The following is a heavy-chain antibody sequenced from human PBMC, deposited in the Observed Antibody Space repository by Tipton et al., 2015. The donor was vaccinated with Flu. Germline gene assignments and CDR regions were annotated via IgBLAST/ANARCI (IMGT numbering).Heavy chain of an antibody. D-gene: IGHD5-12*01. CDR3: ARGATRRPFSGYDYTGY. Sequence: TLSLTCTVSGGSISSEDYYWSWIRQHPGKGLEWIGYIYDSGITYYNPSLSSRVVISIDTSKNQFYLRLSSVTAADTAVYYCARGATRRPFSGYDYTGYWGRGTLVTVSS. J-gene: IGHJ4*02. V-gene: IGHV4-31*03. CDR1: GGSISSEDYY. CDR2: IYDSGIT.